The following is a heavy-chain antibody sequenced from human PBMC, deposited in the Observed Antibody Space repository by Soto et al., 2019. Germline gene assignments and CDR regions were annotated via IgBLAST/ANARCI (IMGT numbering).Heavy chain of an antibody. CDR3: ARRAETNGWNGFGADKYYFDF. CDR2: MNQNTGNS. V-gene: IGHV1-8*01. D-gene: IGHD1-1*01. J-gene: IGHJ4*02. Sequence: QVQLVQSGAEVRKPGASVKVSCEASGYTFTSYDIYWVRQATGQGLEWRGRMNQNTGNSGYAQKFQGRVTMTSDTSISTAHMELSRLRSEDTAVYYCARRAETNGWNGFGADKYYFDFWGQGTLVTVSS. CDR1: GYTFTSYD.